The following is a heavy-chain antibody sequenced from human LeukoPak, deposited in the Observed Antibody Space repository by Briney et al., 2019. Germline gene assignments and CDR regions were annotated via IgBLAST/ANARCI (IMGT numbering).Heavy chain of an antibody. J-gene: IGHJ4*02. CDR2: IYSGGST. CDR3: ARTTHYDILTGATTGFDY. D-gene: IGHD3-9*01. V-gene: IGHV3-66*01. CDR1: GFTVSSNY. Sequence: PGGSLRLSCAASGFTVSSNYMSWVRQAPGKGLEWVSVIYSGGSTYYADSVKGRFTISRDNSKNTLYLQMNSLRAEDTAVYYCARTTHYDILTGATTGFDYWGQGTLVTVSS.